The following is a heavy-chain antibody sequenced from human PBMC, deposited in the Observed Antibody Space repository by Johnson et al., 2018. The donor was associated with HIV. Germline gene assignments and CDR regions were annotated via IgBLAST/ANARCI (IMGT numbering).Heavy chain of an antibody. CDR2: IGITGDT. CDR1: GFTSSYYD. D-gene: IGHD3-3*01. V-gene: IGHV3-13*01. CDR3: ARGSVFDI. J-gene: IGHJ3*02. Sequence: EVQLVESGGGVVRPGGSLRLSCAASGFTSSYYDMHWVRQGPGKGLQWVSGIGITGDTYYAGSVKGRFPIFRDHAKNSLYLQMNSLTAGDMAVYYCARGSVFDIWGRGTMVTVSS.